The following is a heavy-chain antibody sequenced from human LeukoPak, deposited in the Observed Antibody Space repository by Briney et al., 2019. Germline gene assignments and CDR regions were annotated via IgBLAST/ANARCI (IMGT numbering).Heavy chain of an antibody. CDR3: ARGPEAVAGDLDY. CDR2: INHSGST. CDR1: GGSFSGYY. Sequence: SETLSLTCAVYGGSFSGYYWSWIRQPPGKGLEWIGEINHSGSTNYNPSLKSRVTISVDTSKNQFPLKLSSVTAADTAVYYCARGPEAVAGDLDYWGQGTLVTVSS. D-gene: IGHD6-19*01. J-gene: IGHJ4*02. V-gene: IGHV4-34*01.